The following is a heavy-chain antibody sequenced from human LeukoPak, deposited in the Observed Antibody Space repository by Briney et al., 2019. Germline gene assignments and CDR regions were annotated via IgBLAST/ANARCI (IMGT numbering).Heavy chain of an antibody. CDR2: ISGSGGST. J-gene: IGHJ4*02. V-gene: IGHV3-23*01. Sequence: PGGSLRLSCAASGFTFSSYGMSWVRQAPGKGLEWVSAISGSGGSTYYADSVKGRFTISGDNSKNTLYLQMNSLRAEDTAVYYCAKRGAEVGATVAPGDYWGQGTLVTVSS. CDR3: AKRGAEVGATVAPGDY. CDR1: GFTFSSYG. D-gene: IGHD1-26*01.